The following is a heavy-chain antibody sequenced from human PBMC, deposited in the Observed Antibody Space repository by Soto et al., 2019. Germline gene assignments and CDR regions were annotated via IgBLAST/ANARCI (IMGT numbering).Heavy chain of an antibody. CDR3: AKGQLRLLLHSDYYDSSGYSDY. CDR2: ISGSGGST. J-gene: IGHJ4*02. V-gene: IGHV3-23*01. Sequence: LRLSCAASGFTFSSYAMSWVRQAPGKGLEWVSAISGSGGSTYYADSVKGRFTISRDNSKNTLYLQMNSLRAEDTAVYYCAKGQLRLLLHSDYYDSSGYSDYWGQGTLVTVSS. D-gene: IGHD3-22*01. CDR1: GFTFSSYA.